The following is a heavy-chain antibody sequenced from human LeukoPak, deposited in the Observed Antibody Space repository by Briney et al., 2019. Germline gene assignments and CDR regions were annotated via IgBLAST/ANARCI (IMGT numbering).Heavy chain of an antibody. CDR1: GFTFSSYA. D-gene: IGHD2-15*01. J-gene: IGHJ4*02. Sequence: QAGGSLRLSCAASGFTFSSYAMSWVRQAPGKGLEWVSAISGSGGSTYYADSVKGRFTISRDNSKNTLYLQMNSLRAEDTAVYYCAKDVRVVAATRGDYWGQGTLVTVSS. CDR2: ISGSGGST. V-gene: IGHV3-23*01. CDR3: AKDVRVVAATRGDY.